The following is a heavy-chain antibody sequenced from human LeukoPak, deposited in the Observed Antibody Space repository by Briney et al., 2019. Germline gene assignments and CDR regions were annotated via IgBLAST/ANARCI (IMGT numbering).Heavy chain of an antibody. J-gene: IGHJ4*02. D-gene: IGHD4-17*01. V-gene: IGHV3-30*18. CDR3: AKSWSGDQDYFDS. CDR2: VSYVGSNI. CDR1: GFTFTNYA. Sequence: GGSLRLSCAASGFTFTNYAMHWVRQAPGKGLEWVAVVSYVGSNIFYADSVKGRFTISRDNSKSTLYLQMSSLRAEDTAVYYCAKSWSGDQDYFDSWGQGTLVTVSS.